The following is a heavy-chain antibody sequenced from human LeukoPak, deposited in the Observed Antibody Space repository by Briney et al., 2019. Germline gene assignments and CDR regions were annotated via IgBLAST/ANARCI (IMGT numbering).Heavy chain of an antibody. V-gene: IGHV3-49*04. CDR3: FFKQKTAYEIGDFDL. CDR1: GFTFADNA. Sequence: LPGRSLRLSCTASGFTFADNAMRLVRHAPGNGLEWVGFIRSKAYGGTTEYAASVKGRFTSSRDDSKSIAYLQMNSLKTEDTAVFFFFFKQKTAYEIGDFDLWGRGTLVTVSS. CDR2: IRSKAYGGTT. D-gene: IGHD3-9*01. J-gene: IGHJ2*01.